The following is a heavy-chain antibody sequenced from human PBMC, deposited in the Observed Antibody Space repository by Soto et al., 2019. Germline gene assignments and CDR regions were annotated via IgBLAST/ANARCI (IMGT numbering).Heavy chain of an antibody. J-gene: IGHJ4*02. Sequence: SVKVSCKASGGTFSSYTISWVRQAPGQGLEWMGRIIPILGIANYAQKFQGRVTIIADKSTSTAYMQLSSLRAEETAMYYCAADIDFWSGHYNFDYWGQGTLVTVSS. CDR1: GGTFSSYT. CDR3: AADIDFWSGHYNFDY. CDR2: IIPILGIA. V-gene: IGHV1-69*02. D-gene: IGHD3-3*01.